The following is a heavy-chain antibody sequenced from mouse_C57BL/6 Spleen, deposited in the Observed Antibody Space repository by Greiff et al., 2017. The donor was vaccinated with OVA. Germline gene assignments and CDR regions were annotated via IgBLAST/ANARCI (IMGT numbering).Heavy chain of an antibody. V-gene: IGHV1-39*01. CDR3: ARSEDYDAAWFAY. CDR1: GYSFTDYY. D-gene: IGHD2-4*01. J-gene: IGHJ3*01. CDR2: LHPNYGTT. Sequence: VQLQQSGPELVKPGASVKISCKASGYSFTDYYMHWVKQSHGKSLEWIGVLHPNYGTTSYNQKFKGKATLTVDQSSSTAYMELNSLTSEDSAVYDFARSEDYDAAWFAYWGKGTLVTVAA.